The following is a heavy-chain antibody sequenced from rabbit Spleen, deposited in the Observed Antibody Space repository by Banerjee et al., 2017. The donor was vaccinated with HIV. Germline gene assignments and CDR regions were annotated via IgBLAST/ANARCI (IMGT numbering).Heavy chain of an antibody. CDR2: IAGGSSGFT. Sequence: QSLEESGGDLVKPGASLTLTCTASGFSFSSDNYICWVRQAPGKGLEWISCIAGGSSGFTYSATWAKGRFTISKTSSTTVTLQMTSLTVADTATYFCARDTGSSFSSYGMDLWGQGTLVTVS. D-gene: IGHD8-1*01. CDR3: ARDTGSSFSSYGMDL. J-gene: IGHJ6*01. CDR1: GFSFSSDNY. V-gene: IGHV1S40*01.